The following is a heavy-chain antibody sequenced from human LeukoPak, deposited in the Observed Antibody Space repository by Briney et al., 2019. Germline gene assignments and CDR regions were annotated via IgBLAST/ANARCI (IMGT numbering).Heavy chain of an antibody. D-gene: IGHD2-2*01. Sequence: SETLSLTCTVSGGSISIYYWSWIRQPPGKGLEWIGYIYGSGSTNYNPSLKSRVTMSIDTSKNQVSLKLSSVTAADTAVYYCARDPMGPYQSDAFDIWGQGTMVTVSS. CDR3: ARDPMGPYQSDAFDI. J-gene: IGHJ3*02. V-gene: IGHV4-4*08. CDR1: GGSISIYY. CDR2: IYGSGST.